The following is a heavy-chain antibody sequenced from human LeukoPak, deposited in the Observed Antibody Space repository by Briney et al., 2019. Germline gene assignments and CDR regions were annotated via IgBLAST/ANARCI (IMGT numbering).Heavy chain of an antibody. V-gene: IGHV3-30*02. Sequence: PGGSLRLSCPASGFTFTNYAMHWVRQAPGKGLEWVAFIRYDGSYKYYADSVKGRFTISRDNSKNTLYLQMNSLRAEDTAVYYCAKLSNNYMDVWGKGTTVTVSS. J-gene: IGHJ6*03. CDR1: GFTFTNYA. CDR2: IRYDGSYK. CDR3: AKLSNNYMDV.